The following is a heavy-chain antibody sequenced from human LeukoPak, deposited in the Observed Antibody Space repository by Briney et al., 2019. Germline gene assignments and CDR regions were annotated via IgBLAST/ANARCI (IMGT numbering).Heavy chain of an antibody. V-gene: IGHV3-13*04. CDR1: GFTFSSYD. CDR2: IGAAGDT. D-gene: IGHD3-10*01. Sequence: PGRSLRLSCAASGFTFSSYDMHWVRQGTGKGLEWVSAIGAAGDTYYPGSVKGRFTTSRENAKNSLYLQMYSLRVGDTAVYYCARGRGWGTFDIWGQGTMVTVSS. J-gene: IGHJ3*02. CDR3: ARGRGWGTFDI.